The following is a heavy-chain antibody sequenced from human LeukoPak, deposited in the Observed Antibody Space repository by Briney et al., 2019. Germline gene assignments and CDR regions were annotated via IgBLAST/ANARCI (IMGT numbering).Heavy chain of an antibody. CDR2: IYYGEST. D-gene: IGHD3-10*01. CDR3: ARVYYGSGSLCYFDY. Sequence: TSETLSLTCTVSGGSITSGDYYWSWIRQPPGKGLEWIGYIYYGESTDYNPSLKSRVTMSLDTSKNQFSLKLSSVTAADTAVYYCARVYYGSGSLCYFDYWGQGTLVTVSS. CDR1: GGSITSGDYY. V-gene: IGHV4-30-4*01. J-gene: IGHJ4*02.